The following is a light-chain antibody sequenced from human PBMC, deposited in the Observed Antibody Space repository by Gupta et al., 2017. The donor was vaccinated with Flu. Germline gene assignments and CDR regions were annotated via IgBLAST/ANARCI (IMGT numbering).Light chain of an antibody. CDR2: KAS. CDR3: QQYDSYSLT. J-gene: IGKJ4*01. CDR1: QSLSSW. Sequence: GDRVTITCRASQSLSSWLAWYQQKPGKAPNLLIYKASNLESGVPSRFSGSGSGTEFTLTISSLQPDDFVTYYCQQYDSYSLTFGGGTKVEI. V-gene: IGKV1-5*03.